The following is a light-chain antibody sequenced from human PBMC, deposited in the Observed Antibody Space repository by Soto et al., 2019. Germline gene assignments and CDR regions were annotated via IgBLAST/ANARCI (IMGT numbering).Light chain of an antibody. J-gene: IGKJ1*01. CDR1: QDISNY. CDR3: QHYNSHSEA. CDR2: DVS. Sequence: DIQMTQSPPSLSLSVGDRVTITCQASQDISNYLHWFQQKPGKAPQLLIFDVSNLQTGVPSRFSGGGSGTEFTLTISSLQPDDFATYYCQHYNSHSEAFGQGTKVDI. V-gene: IGKV1-33*01.